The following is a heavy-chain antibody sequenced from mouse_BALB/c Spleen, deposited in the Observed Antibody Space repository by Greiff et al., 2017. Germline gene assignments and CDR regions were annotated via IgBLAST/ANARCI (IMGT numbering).Heavy chain of an antibody. V-gene: IGHV3-2*02. J-gene: IGHJ2*01. Sequence: EVQLQQSGPGLVKPSQSLSLTCTVTGYSITSDYAWNWIRQFPGNKLEWMGYISYSGSTSYNPSLKSRISITRDTSKNQFFLQLNSVTTEDTATYYCARSGDGYYQYYFDYWGQGTTLTVSS. CDR3: ARSGDGYYQYYFDY. D-gene: IGHD2-3*01. CDR2: ISYSGST. CDR1: GYSITSDYA.